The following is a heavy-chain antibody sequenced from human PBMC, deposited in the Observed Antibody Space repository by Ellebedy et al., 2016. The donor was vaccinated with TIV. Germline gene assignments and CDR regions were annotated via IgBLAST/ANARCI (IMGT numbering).Heavy chain of an antibody. CDR1: GFTFSTYS. D-gene: IGHD3-10*01. J-gene: IGHJ4*02. CDR3: AKLAGVHSWYFDY. CDR2: IDKSGYNT. Sequence: GESLKISCAASGFTFSTYSLNWVRQAPGKGLEWVSTIDKSGYNTYYTDSVKGRFTISRENSKNTLYLQMNSLRAEDTALYYCAKLAGVHSWYFDYWGQGILVTVSS. V-gene: IGHV3-23*05.